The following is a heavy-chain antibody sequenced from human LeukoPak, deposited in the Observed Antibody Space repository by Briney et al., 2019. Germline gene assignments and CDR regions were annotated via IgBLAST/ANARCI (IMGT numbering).Heavy chain of an antibody. D-gene: IGHD2-21*02. CDR1: GFTFSSYA. CDR3: ARDGGSVVTAWGENFDY. V-gene: IGHV3-30*04. Sequence: GGSLRLSCAASGFTFSSYAMHWVRQAPGKGLEWVAVISYDGSNKYYADSVMGRFTISRDNSKNTLYLQMNSLRAEDTAVYYCARDGGSVVTAWGENFDYWGQGTLVTVSS. CDR2: ISYDGSNK. J-gene: IGHJ4*02.